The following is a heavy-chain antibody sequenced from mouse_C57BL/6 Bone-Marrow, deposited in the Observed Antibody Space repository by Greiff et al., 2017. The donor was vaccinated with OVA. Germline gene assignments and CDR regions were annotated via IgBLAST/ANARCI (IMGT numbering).Heavy chain of an antibody. CDR3: ARTRLSYAMDY. CDR1: GFTFSDYG. J-gene: IGHJ4*01. V-gene: IGHV5-17*01. Sequence: EVKLMESGGGLVKPGGSLKLSCAASGFTFSDYGMHWVRQAPEKGLEWVAYISSGSSTIYYADTVKGRITISRDNAKNTLFLQMTSLRSEDTAMYYCARTRLSYAMDYWGQGTSVTVSS. CDR2: ISSGSSTI. D-gene: IGHD1-2*01.